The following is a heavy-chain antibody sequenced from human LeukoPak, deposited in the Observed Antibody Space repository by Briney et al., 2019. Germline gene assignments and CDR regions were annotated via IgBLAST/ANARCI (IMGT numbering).Heavy chain of an antibody. CDR1: GGSISSSSYY. CDR3: ARTITIVGADY. Sequence: PSETLSLTCTVSGGSISSSSYYWGWIRQPPGKGLEWIGSIYHSGSTYYNPSLKSRVTISVDTSKNQFSLKLSSVTAADTAVYYCARTITIVGADYWGQGTLVTVSS. D-gene: IGHD1-26*01. CDR2: IYHSGST. J-gene: IGHJ4*02. V-gene: IGHV4-39*07.